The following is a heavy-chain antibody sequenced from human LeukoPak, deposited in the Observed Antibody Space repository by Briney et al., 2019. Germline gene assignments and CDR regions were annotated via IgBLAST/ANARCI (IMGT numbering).Heavy chain of an antibody. V-gene: IGHV4-59*05. D-gene: IGHD7-27*01. Sequence: SSETLSLTCTVSGGSISSYYWSWIRQPPGKGLEWIGSIYYSGSTYYNPSLKSRVTISVDTSKNQFSLKLSSVTAADTAVYYCARHVSLANWGSSGLVIDYWGQGTLVTVSS. CDR3: ARHVSLANWGSSGLVIDY. CDR1: GGSISSYY. J-gene: IGHJ4*02. CDR2: IYYSGST.